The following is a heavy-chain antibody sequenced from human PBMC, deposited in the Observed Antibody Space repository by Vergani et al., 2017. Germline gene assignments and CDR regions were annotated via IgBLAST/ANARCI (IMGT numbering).Heavy chain of an antibody. V-gene: IGHV4-38-2*02. CDR2: IYHSGST. J-gene: IGHJ6*04. Sequence: QVQLQESGPGLVKPSETLSLTCAVSGYSISSGYYWGWIRQPPGKGLEWIGSIYHSGSTYYNPSLKSRVTISVDTSKNQFSLKLSSVTAADTAVYYCARDSPLRQQLVPPDVWGKGTTVTVSS. CDR3: ARDSPLRQQLVPPDV. CDR1: GYSISSGYY. D-gene: IGHD6-13*01.